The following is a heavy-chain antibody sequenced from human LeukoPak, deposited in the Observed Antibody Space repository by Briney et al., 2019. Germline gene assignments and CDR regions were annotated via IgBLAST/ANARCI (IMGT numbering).Heavy chain of an antibody. CDR1: GFTFSSYS. Sequence: PGGSLRLSCAASGFTFSSYSMNWVRQAPGKGLEWVSSISGSSSYICYADSVKGRFTISRDNAKNSLYLQMNRLRAEDTGVYYCARGALYCGGGCYQGAFDIWGQGTMVTVSS. J-gene: IGHJ3*02. V-gene: IGHV3-21*01. CDR2: ISGSSSYI. D-gene: IGHD2-21*02. CDR3: ARGALYCGGGCYQGAFDI.